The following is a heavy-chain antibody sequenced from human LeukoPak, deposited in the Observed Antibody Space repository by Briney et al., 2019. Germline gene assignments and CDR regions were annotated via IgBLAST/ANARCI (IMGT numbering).Heavy chain of an antibody. CDR1: GYSFTSYW. J-gene: IGHJ3*02. Sequence: GESLKISCKGSGYSFTSYWIGWVRPMPRKGLEWMGIIYPGDSDTRYSPSFQGQVTISADKSISTAYLQWSSLKASDTAMYYCARSIAVAGRGNAFDIWGQGTMVTVSS. V-gene: IGHV5-51*01. CDR3: ARSIAVAGRGNAFDI. D-gene: IGHD6-19*01. CDR2: IYPGDSDT.